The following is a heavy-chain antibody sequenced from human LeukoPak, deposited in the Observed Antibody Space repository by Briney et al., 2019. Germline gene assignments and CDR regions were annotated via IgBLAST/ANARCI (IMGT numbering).Heavy chain of an antibody. Sequence: PGGSLRLSCAASGFTFSSYWMHWVRQAPGKGLEWVSDISGSGDFTYYADSVKGRFTISRDKSKNTLYLQMNSLRAEDTAVYYCAKGGARDGYNYPDYWGQGTLVTVSS. CDR3: AKGGARDGYNYPDY. CDR2: ISGSGDFT. CDR1: GFTFSSYW. J-gene: IGHJ4*02. V-gene: IGHV3-23*01. D-gene: IGHD5-24*01.